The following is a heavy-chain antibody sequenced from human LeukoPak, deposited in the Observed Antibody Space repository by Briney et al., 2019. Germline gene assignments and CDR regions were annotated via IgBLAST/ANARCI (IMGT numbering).Heavy chain of an antibody. V-gene: IGHV4-39*01. Sequence: SETLSLTCTVSGGSISSSSYYWGWTRQPPGKGLEWIGSIYYSGSTYYNPSLKSRVTISVDTSKNQFSLKLSSVTAADTAVYYCARAPKVLVVPAAFFDYWGQGTLVTVSS. CDR3: ARAPKVLVVPAAFFDY. D-gene: IGHD2-2*01. J-gene: IGHJ4*02. CDR2: IYYSGST. CDR1: GGSISSSSYY.